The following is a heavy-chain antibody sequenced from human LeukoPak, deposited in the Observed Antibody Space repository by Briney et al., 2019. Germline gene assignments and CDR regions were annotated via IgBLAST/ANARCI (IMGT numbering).Heavy chain of an antibody. Sequence: GRSLRLSCAASGFTFSSYEMNWVRQAPGKGLEWVSYISSSGSTIYYADSVKGRFTISRDNAKNSLYLQMNSLRAEDTAVYYCARVLKGIVVVTEFLDAFDIWGQGTMVTVSS. J-gene: IGHJ3*02. CDR1: GFTFSSYE. CDR2: ISSSGSTI. D-gene: IGHD3-22*01. V-gene: IGHV3-48*03. CDR3: ARVLKGIVVVTEFLDAFDI.